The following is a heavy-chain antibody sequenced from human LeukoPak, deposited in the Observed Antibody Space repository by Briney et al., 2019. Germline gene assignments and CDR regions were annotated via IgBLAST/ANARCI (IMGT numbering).Heavy chain of an antibody. CDR3: ARVPTLGYYGSGSYAPPPNWFDP. CDR2: IYHSGST. V-gene: IGHV4-4*02. CDR1: GGSISSSNW. Sequence: SETLSLTCAVSGGSISSSNWWSWVRQPPGKGLEWIGEIYHSGSTNYNPSLKSRVTISVDKSKNQFSLKLSSVTAADTAVYYCARVPTLGYYGSGSYAPPPNWFDPWGQGTLVTVSS. J-gene: IGHJ5*02. D-gene: IGHD3-10*01.